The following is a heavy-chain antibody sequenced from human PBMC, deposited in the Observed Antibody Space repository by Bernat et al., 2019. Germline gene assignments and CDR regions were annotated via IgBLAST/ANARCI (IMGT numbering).Heavy chain of an antibody. CDR3: ARDHSSGSLGY. CDR2: INRDGSSA. V-gene: IGHV3-74*01. Sequence: EVQLVESGGGLVQPGGSLRLSCAASGFTFSSYWMHWVRQGPGKGLVWVLRINRDGSSADYADSVKGRFTISRDNAKNTVYLQMNSLRAEDTAVYYCARDHSSGSLGYWGQGTLVTVSS. J-gene: IGHJ4*02. CDR1: GFTFSSYW. D-gene: IGHD6-19*01.